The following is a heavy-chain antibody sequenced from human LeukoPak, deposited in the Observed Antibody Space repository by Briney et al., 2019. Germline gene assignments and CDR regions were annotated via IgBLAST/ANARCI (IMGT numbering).Heavy chain of an antibody. V-gene: IGHV3-30*04. D-gene: IGHD1-7*01. J-gene: IGHJ4*02. Sequence: GGSLRLSCAASKFAFSSYTMHWVRQAPGKGLEWVAVISYDGSNKYYADSVKGRFTISRDNSKNTLYLQMNSLRAEDTAVYYCARSKDFGITGTTWIYWGQGTLVTVSS. CDR1: KFAFSSYT. CDR3: ARSKDFGITGTTWIY. CDR2: ISYDGSNK.